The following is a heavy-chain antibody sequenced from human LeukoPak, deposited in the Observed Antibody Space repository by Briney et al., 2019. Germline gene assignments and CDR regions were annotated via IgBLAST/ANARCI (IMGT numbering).Heavy chain of an antibody. Sequence: PGGSLRLSCAASGFTFSSYGMHWVRQAPGKGLEWVAVISYDGSNKYYADSVKGRFTISRDNSKNTLYLQMNSLRAEDTAVYYCARAPPYTAVAGGAFDYWGQGILVTVSS. CDR3: ARAPPYTAVAGGAFDY. V-gene: IGHV3-30*03. D-gene: IGHD6-19*01. CDR2: ISYDGSNK. J-gene: IGHJ4*02. CDR1: GFTFSSYG.